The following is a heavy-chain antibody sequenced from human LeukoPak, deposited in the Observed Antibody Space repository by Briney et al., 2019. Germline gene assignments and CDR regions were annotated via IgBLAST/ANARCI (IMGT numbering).Heavy chain of an antibody. V-gene: IGHV3-66*01. CDR1: GFSFRNNY. D-gene: IGHD2-15*01. Sequence: GRSLRLSCVVSGFSFRNNYVSWVRQAPGKGLERVSVIYAGDTIHYADSVKGRFTISRDNSKNTLYLQMNSLRAEDTAVYYCAKSQSHFVVVVVAITPEYWGQGTLVTVSS. CDR3: AKSQSHFVVVVVAITPEY. CDR2: IYAGDTI. J-gene: IGHJ4*02.